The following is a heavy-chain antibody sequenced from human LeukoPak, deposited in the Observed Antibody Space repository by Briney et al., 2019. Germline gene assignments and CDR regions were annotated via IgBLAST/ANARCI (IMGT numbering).Heavy chain of an antibody. Sequence: PGGSLRLSCAASGFTVSSNYMSWVRQAPRKGLEWVSVTYSGGSTYYADSVKGRFTISRDNSKNTLYLQMNSLRAEDTAVYYCARDYSSGWYPFDYWGQGTLVTVSS. CDR1: GFTVSSNY. V-gene: IGHV3-66*01. D-gene: IGHD6-19*01. CDR2: TYSGGST. CDR3: ARDYSSGWYPFDY. J-gene: IGHJ4*02.